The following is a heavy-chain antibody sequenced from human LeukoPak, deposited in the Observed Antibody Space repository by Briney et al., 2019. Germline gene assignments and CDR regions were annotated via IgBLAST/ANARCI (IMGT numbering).Heavy chain of an antibody. CDR2: ISGSGGST. J-gene: IGHJ5*02. Sequence: GGSLRLSCAASGFTFSSYAMSWVRQAPGKGLEWVSAISGSGGSTYYADSVKGRFTISRDNSKNTQYLQMNSLRAEDTAVYYCAKDVRGGPHNWFDPWGQGTLVTVSS. V-gene: IGHV3-23*01. D-gene: IGHD3-10*02. CDR3: AKDVRGGPHNWFDP. CDR1: GFTFSSYA.